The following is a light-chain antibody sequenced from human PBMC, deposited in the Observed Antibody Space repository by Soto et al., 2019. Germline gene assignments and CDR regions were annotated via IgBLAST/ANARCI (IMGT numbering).Light chain of an antibody. CDR2: GNS. V-gene: IGLV1-40*01. CDR3: QSNDSSLSVV. J-gene: IGLJ2*01. Sequence: VLTQPPSVSGAPGQRVTISCTGSSSNIGAGYDVHWYQQLPGTAPKLLIYGNSNRPSGVPDRFSGSKSGTSASLAITGLQAEDEADYYCQSNDSSLSVVFGGGTKVTVL. CDR1: SSNIGAGYD.